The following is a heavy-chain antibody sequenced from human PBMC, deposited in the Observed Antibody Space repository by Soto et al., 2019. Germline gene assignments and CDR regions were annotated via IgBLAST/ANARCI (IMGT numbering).Heavy chain of an antibody. D-gene: IGHD2-15*01. CDR3: ARDCSGGTCFGD. Sequence: PSETLSLTWALYGMSFSGYYGSLLRQPPGKGLEWIGEIEHSGSTNYNPSLEGRVTISVDTSKNQFSLKLCSVTAADPVAYYCARDCSGGTCFGDWGQGTVVSVA. J-gene: IGHJ4*02. CDR2: IEHSGST. V-gene: IGHV4-34*01. CDR1: GMSFSGYY.